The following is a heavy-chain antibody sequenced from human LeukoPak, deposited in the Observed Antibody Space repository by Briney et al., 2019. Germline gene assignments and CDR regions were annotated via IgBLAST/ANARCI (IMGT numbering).Heavy chain of an antibody. Sequence: GGSLRLSCAASGFTFSSYWMSWVPQAPGKGLGWVANIGQDGSEKSYVDSVKGRFTIYRANAKNSLCLQMDSLRAEDTAVYYCARDLRYTPAGDYWGQGNLVTVSS. CDR3: ARDLRYTPAGDY. V-gene: IGHV3-7*04. CDR1: GFTFSSYW. CDR2: IGQDGSEK. D-gene: IGHD3-16*02. J-gene: IGHJ4*02.